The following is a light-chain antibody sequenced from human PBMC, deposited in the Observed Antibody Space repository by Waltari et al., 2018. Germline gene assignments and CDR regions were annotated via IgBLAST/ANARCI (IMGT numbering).Light chain of an antibody. CDR1: KLGDKY. J-gene: IGLJ1*01. V-gene: IGLV3-1*01. CDR2: QDN. Sequence: SYELTPPPSVSVSPGQTATISCSGDKLGDKYACWYQQKPGQSPVLVIYQDNRRPSGIPERFSGSNSGNTATLTISGTQAMDEADYYCQAWDSSAAGVFGTGTKVTVL. CDR3: QAWDSSAAGV.